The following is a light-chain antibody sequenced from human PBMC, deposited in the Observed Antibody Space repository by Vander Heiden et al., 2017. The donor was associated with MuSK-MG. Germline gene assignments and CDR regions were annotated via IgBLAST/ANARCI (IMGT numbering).Light chain of an antibody. CDR2: AAS. J-gene: IGKJ1*01. Sequence: DIPLTQSPSSLSASVGDRVTITCRASQTISTYLNWYQQKPGKAPKLLIYAASSLQSGVPSRFSGSRSGPDFTLTISSLQPEDSATYYCQQTYSTPPWTFGKGTKVEI. V-gene: IGKV1-39*01. CDR1: QTISTY. CDR3: QQTYSTPPWT.